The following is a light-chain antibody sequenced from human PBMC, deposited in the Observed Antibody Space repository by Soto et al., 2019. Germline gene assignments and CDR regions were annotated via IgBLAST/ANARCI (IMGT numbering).Light chain of an antibody. CDR1: QGISSY. CDR3: QQLNSYPL. CDR2: AAS. J-gene: IGKJ3*01. Sequence: IQLTQSPSSLSASVGDRVTITCRASQGISSYLAWYQQKPGKAPKLLIYAASTLQSGVPSRFSGSGSGTDFTLTISSLQREDFAIYYCQQLNSYPLFGPGTKVDIK. V-gene: IGKV1-9*01.